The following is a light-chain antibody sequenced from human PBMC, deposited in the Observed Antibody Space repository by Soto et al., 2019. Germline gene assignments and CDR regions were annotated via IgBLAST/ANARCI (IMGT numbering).Light chain of an antibody. CDR1: QSISSW. J-gene: IGKJ2*01. CDR2: DAS. V-gene: IGKV1-5*01. Sequence: DIQMTQSPSTLSASVGDRVTITCRASQSISSWLAWYQQKPGKAPKLLIYDASGLESGVPSRFSGSGSGTEFTLTISSVQPDDFATYYCQQYNSYSQTFGQGTKLELK. CDR3: QQYNSYSQT.